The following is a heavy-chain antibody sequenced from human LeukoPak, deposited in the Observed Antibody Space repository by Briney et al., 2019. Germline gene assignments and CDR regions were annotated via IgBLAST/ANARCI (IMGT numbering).Heavy chain of an antibody. Sequence: RPGGSLRLSCAASGFTFADYGMSWVRQAPGKGLEWVSGINWNGGRTGYADSVKGRFTISRDNAKNSLYLQMNSLRAEDTALYYCARDYLLFDYWGQGTLVTVSS. CDR1: GFTFADYG. CDR2: INWNGGRT. V-gene: IGHV3-20*04. CDR3: ARDYLLFDY. J-gene: IGHJ4*02.